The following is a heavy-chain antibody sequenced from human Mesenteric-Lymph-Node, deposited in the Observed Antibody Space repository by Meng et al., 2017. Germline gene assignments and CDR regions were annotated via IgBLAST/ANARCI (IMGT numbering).Heavy chain of an antibody. CDR1: GGTFSSYT. D-gene: IGHD2-2*01. J-gene: IGHJ4*02. CDR3: ARTCRSTACSFTY. Sequence: SVKVSCKASGGTFSSYTISWVRQAPGQGLEWMGRIIPILGIANYAQKFQGRVTMTTDTSTSTAYMELRSLRSDDTALYYCARTCRSTACSFTYWGQGTLVTVSS. V-gene: IGHV1-69*02. CDR2: IIPILGIA.